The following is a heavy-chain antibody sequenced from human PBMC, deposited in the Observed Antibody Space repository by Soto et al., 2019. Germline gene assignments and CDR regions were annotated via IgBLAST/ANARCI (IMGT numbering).Heavy chain of an antibody. J-gene: IGHJ3*02. V-gene: IGHV3-73*01. CDR2: IRSKANSYAT. CDR1: GFTFSGSA. CDR3: TRPGGDGYNCEDDAFDI. D-gene: IGHD5-12*01. Sequence: EVQLVESGGGLVQPGGSLKLSCAASGFTFSGSAMHWVRQASGKGLEWVGRIRSKANSYATAYAASVKGRFTISRDDSQNTAYLQMNSLKTEDTAVYYCTRPGGDGYNCEDDAFDIWGQGTMVTVSS.